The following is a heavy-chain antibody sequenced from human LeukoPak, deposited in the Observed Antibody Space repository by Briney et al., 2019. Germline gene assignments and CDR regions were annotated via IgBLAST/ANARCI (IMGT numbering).Heavy chain of an antibody. Sequence: GGSLRLSCAASGFTFSSYAMSWVRQAPGKGLEWVSAISGSGGTTYYADSVKGRFTLSRDNSKNTLYLQMNSLRVEDTAVYYCAKDLRNYDHWGQGTLVTVTS. V-gene: IGHV3-23*01. CDR2: ISGSGGTT. CDR3: AKDLRNYDH. J-gene: IGHJ4*02. CDR1: GFTFSSYA.